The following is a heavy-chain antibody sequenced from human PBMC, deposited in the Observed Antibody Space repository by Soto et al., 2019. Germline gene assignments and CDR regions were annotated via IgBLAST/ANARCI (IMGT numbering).Heavy chain of an antibody. Sequence: QVQLVQSGAEVKKPGSSVKVSCKASGGTFSSYAISWVRQAPGQGLEWMGGIIPIFGTANYAQKFQGRVTITADESTSTAYMELSSLRSEDTAVYYCARDRSPLIAAAGTRLRIGWFDPWAQGTLVTVSS. CDR3: ARDRSPLIAAAGTRLRIGWFDP. V-gene: IGHV1-69*01. D-gene: IGHD6-13*01. CDR1: GGTFSSYA. J-gene: IGHJ5*02. CDR2: IIPIFGTA.